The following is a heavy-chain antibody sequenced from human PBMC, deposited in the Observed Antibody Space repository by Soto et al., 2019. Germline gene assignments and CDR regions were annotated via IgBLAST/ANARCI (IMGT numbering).Heavy chain of an antibody. V-gene: IGHV3-7*05. Sequence: EVQLVESGGGLVQPGGSLRLSCAASGFTFSSYWMSWVRQAPGKGLEWVANIKQDGSEKYYVDSVKGRFTISRDNAKNSLSLPMNSMRAEDTAVYYCARLYSSSWNLRAYVNPDSYDYDGMDVWGQGTTVTVSS. CDR1: GFTFSSYW. CDR3: ARLYSSSWNLRAYVNPDSYDYDGMDV. CDR2: IKQDGSEK. J-gene: IGHJ6*02. D-gene: IGHD6-13*01.